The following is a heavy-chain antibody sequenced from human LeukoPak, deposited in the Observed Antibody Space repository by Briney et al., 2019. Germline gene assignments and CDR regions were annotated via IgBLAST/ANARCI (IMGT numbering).Heavy chain of an antibody. J-gene: IGHJ4*02. Sequence: GATVKVSRKASGYTFTSYGISWVRQAPGQGLEWMGWISAYNGNTNYAQKLQGRVTMTTDTSTSTAYMELRSLRSDDTAVYYCARDMEQLVPGYFDYWGQGTLVTVSS. V-gene: IGHV1-18*01. CDR2: ISAYNGNT. CDR3: ARDMEQLVPGYFDY. D-gene: IGHD6-13*01. CDR1: GYTFTSYG.